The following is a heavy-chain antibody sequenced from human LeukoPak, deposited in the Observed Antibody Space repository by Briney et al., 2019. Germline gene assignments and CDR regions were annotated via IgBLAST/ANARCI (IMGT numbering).Heavy chain of an antibody. V-gene: IGHV3-9*01. J-gene: IGHJ3*02. CDR3: AKDRLVVRAILSYDIDM. CDR2: ISWNSGIM. CDR1: GFSFDDSA. D-gene: IGHD3-10*01. Sequence: PGRSLRLSCAASGFSFDDSAMHWVRQAPGKGLEWVSGISWNSGIMGYADSVKGRFTISRDNAKNSLFLQMNSLTTEDTALYYCAKDRLVVRAILSYDIDMWGQGTMVTVSS.